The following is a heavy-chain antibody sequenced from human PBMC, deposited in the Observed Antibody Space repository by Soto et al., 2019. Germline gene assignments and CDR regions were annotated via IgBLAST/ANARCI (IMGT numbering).Heavy chain of an antibody. J-gene: IGHJ4*02. Sequence: APGKGLEWSSSISSSGGSISYADSVKGRFTISRDNAKNSLYLQMDSLRAEDTAVYYCARGRSSNTNMEYWGKGTLVTVSS. CDR2: ISSSGGSI. D-gene: IGHD2-2*01. V-gene: IGHV3-21*01. CDR3: ARGRSSNTNMEY.